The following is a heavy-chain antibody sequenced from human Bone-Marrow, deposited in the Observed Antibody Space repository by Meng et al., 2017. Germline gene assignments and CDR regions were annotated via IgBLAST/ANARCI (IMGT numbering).Heavy chain of an antibody. V-gene: IGHV1-2*06. CDR2: INPNSGGT. D-gene: IGHD1-26*01. Sequence: LVRHWAVGMNPEASVRASGKAAGYTFTGYYIHWWPRAPGQGRECMGRINPNSGGTDYAQKFQGGVTMTRDTSISTAYMELSRLRSDDTAVYYCARVRWELPDYWGQGTLVTVSS. J-gene: IGHJ4*02. CDR3: ARVRWELPDY. CDR1: GYTFTGYY.